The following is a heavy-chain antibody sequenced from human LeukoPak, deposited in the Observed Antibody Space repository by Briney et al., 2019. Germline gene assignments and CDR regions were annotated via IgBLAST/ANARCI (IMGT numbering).Heavy chain of an antibody. Sequence: PSQTLSLTCTVSGGSISMYYWSWIRQPPRKGLEWIGYIYYCGSTNYNPALKSRVTISVDTSKNQFSLKLSSVTAADTAVYYLASRSLAVAGTFDYWGQGTLVTVSS. V-gene: IGHV4-59*01. CDR3: ASRSLAVAGTFDY. J-gene: IGHJ4*02. CDR1: GGSISMYY. D-gene: IGHD6-19*01. CDR2: IYYCGST.